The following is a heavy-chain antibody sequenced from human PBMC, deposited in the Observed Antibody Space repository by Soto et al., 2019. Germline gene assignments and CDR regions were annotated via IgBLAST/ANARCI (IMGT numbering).Heavy chain of an antibody. Sequence: QVQLVQSGAEVKKPGASVKVSCEASGYTFTTYGISWVRQAPGQGLEWMGWISPYNGNTNYAQKFQGRVTMTTDTSQNTAYLGLRSLRSDDTAGYYRGRGAPSWAYGMDVWGQGTTVTVSS. V-gene: IGHV1-18*01. J-gene: IGHJ6*02. CDR1: GYTFTTYG. D-gene: IGHD1-26*01. CDR3: GRGAPSWAYGMDV. CDR2: ISPYNGNT.